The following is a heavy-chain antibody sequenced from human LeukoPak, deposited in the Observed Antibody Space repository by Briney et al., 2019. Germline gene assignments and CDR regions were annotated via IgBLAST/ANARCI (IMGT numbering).Heavy chain of an antibody. CDR1: GFTFSSYA. J-gene: IGHJ4*02. D-gene: IGHD2-2*01. CDR3: AKYLVVVPAAPFDY. Sequence: GGSLRLSCAASGFTFSSYAMSWVRQAPGKGLEWVSAISGSGGSTYYADSVKGRFTISRDNSKNTLYLQMNSLGAEDTAVYYCAKYLVVVPAAPFDYWGQGTLVTVSS. CDR2: ISGSGGST. V-gene: IGHV3-23*01.